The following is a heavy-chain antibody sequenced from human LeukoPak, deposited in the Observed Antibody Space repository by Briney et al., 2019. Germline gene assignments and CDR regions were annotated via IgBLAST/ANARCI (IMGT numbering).Heavy chain of an antibody. V-gene: IGHV4-34*01. D-gene: IGHD3-22*01. J-gene: IGHJ4*02. CDR1: GGSFSGYY. CDR3: ARGGPQIHYDSSGYYYI. Sequence: SETLSLTCAVYGGSFSGYYWSWIRQPPGKGLEWIGEINHSGSTNYNPSLKSRVTISVDTSKNQFSLKLSSVTAADTAVYYCARGGPQIHYDSSGYYYIWGQGTLVTVSS. CDR2: INHSGST.